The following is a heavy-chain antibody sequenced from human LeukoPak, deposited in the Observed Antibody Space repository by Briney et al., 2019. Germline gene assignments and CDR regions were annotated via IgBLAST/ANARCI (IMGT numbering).Heavy chain of an antibody. D-gene: IGHD2-2*02. CDR1: RGTFSSYA. CDR2: IIPIFGTS. CDR3: ARGYCSSTSCYTMDHWFDP. V-gene: IGHV1-69*05. Sequence: ASVKVSCKASRGTFSSYAISWVRQAPGQGLEWMGGIIPIFGTSKYAQKFQGRVTITTDESTSTAYMELSSLRSEDTAVYYCARGYCSSTSCYTMDHWFDPWGQGTLVTVSS. J-gene: IGHJ5*02.